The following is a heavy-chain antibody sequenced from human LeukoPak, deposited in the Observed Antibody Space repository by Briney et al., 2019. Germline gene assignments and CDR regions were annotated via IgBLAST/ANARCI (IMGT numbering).Heavy chain of an antibody. V-gene: IGHV1-69*05. CDR3: ARSTRTDYYDSSGDLDY. Sequence: ASVKLSCKASGGTFSSYAISWVRQAPGQGLEWMGRIIPIFGTANYAQKFQGRVTITTDESTSTAYMELSSLRSEDTAVYYCARSTRTDYYDSSGDLDYWGQGTLVTVSS. CDR2: IIPIFGTA. CDR1: GGTFSSYA. D-gene: IGHD3-22*01. J-gene: IGHJ4*02.